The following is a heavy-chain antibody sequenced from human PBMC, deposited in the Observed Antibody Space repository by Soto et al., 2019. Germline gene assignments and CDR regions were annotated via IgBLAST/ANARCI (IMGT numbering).Heavy chain of an antibody. D-gene: IGHD3-10*01. V-gene: IGHV3-11*06. CDR1: GFSFSDSY. Sequence: QVQLVESGGGLVKPGGSLRLSCAASGFSFSDSYMSWVRQAPGKGLEWVAYISGSSGYTGYADSVKGRFIISRDNAKNSLYLQRNSLRVEDTAVYYCARDRGGYGPPDVWGQGTTVTVSS. CDR2: ISGSSGYT. CDR3: ARDRGGYGPPDV. J-gene: IGHJ6*02.